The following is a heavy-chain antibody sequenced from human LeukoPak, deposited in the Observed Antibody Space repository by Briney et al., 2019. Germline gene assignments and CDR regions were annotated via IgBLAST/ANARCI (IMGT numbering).Heavy chain of an antibody. Sequence: SETLSLTCAVSGYSISSGYYWGWIRQPPGKGLEWIGSIYHSGSTYYNPSLKSRVTISVDTSKNQFSLKLSSVTAADTAVYYCARDNRSGSYSYWGQGTLVTVSS. D-gene: IGHD1-26*01. CDR1: GYSISSGYY. CDR2: IYHSGST. J-gene: IGHJ4*02. CDR3: ARDNRSGSYSY. V-gene: IGHV4-38-2*02.